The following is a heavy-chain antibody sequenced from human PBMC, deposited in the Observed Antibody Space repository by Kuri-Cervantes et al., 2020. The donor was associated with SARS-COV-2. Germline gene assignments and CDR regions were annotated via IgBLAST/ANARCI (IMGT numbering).Heavy chain of an antibody. J-gene: IGHJ6*02. CDR1: GFTFSSYG. CDR3: ARGTNLYYGSGSYPAPYYYCGMDV. V-gene: IGHV3-33*01. Sequence: GGSLRLSCAASGFTFSSYGMHWVRQAPGKGLEWVAVIWYDGSNKYYADSVKGRFTISRDNSKNTLYLQMNSLRAEDTAVYYCARGTNLYYGSGSYPAPYYYCGMDVWGQGTTVTVSS. D-gene: IGHD3-10*01. CDR2: IWYDGSNK.